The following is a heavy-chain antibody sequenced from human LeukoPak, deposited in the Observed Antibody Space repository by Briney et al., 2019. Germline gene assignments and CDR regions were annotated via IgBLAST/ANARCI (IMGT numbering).Heavy chain of an antibody. D-gene: IGHD3-22*01. J-gene: IGHJ6*03. V-gene: IGHV1-2*02. Sequence: ASVKVSCKASEYTFTGYYMHWVRQAPGQGLEWMGWINPNSGGTNYAQKFQGRVTMTRDTSISTAYMELSRLRSDDTAVYYCARGANYYDSSGYPPTTYYMDVWGKGTTVTVSS. CDR3: ARGANYYDSSGYPPTTYYMDV. CDR1: EYTFTGYY. CDR2: INPNSGGT.